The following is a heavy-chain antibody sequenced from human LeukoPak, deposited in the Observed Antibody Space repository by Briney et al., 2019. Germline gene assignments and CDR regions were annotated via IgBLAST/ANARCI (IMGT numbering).Heavy chain of an antibody. Sequence: SETLSLTCTVSGGSISSYYWSWIRQPPGKGLEWIGYIYYSGSTNYNPSLKSRVTISVDTSKNQFSLKLSSVTAADTAVYYCASTQRVRGAIPFDYWGQGTLVTVSS. CDR3: ASTQRVRGAIPFDY. J-gene: IGHJ4*02. CDR2: IYYSGST. V-gene: IGHV4-59*01. D-gene: IGHD3-10*01. CDR1: GGSISSYY.